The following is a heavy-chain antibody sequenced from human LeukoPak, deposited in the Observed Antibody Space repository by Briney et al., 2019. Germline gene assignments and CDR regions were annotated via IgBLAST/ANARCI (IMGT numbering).Heavy chain of an antibody. Sequence: ASVKVSCKASGYTFTDYYMHWVRQAPGQGLEWMGWINPNSGGTYSAQKFQGWVTMTRDTSISTAYMELSRLTSDDTAVYYCARANALHCSSTSCLFDYWGQGTLVTVSS. D-gene: IGHD2-2*01. V-gene: IGHV1-2*04. CDR1: GYTFTDYY. J-gene: IGHJ4*02. CDR3: ARANALHCSSTSCLFDY. CDR2: INPNSGGT.